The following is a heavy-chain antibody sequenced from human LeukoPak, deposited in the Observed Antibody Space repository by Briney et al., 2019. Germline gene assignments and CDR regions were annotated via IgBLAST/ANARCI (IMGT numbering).Heavy chain of an antibody. Sequence: SETLSLTCAVSGYSISSGYYWGWIRQPPGKGLEWIGSIYHSGSTNYNASLKRRVTISVDTSKNQFSLKLSSVTAADTAVYYCARGNFVLRYFDWFDYWGQGTLVTVSS. J-gene: IGHJ4*02. CDR3: ARGNFVLRYFDWFDY. V-gene: IGHV4-38-2*01. CDR1: GYSISSGYY. D-gene: IGHD3-9*01. CDR2: IYHSGST.